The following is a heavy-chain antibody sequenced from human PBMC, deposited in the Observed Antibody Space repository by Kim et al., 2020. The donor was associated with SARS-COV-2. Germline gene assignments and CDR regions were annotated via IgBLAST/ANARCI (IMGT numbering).Heavy chain of an antibody. V-gene: IGHV3-15*01. CDR2: ITSNTSNRTS. Sequence: GGSLRLSCAASGFTFTNAWMSWVRQAPGKGLEWVGRITSNTSNRTSDYAATVRGTFTISSDETTNTLQMHIHRLKTADTAVYYRTTEGLTIGEDFVMDV. D-gene: IGHD3-16*01. J-gene: IGHJ3*01. CDR3: TTEGLTIGEDFVMDV. CDR1: GFTFTNAW.